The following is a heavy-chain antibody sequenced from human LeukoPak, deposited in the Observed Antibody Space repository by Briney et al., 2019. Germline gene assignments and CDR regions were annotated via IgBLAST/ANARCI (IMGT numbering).Heavy chain of an antibody. CDR2: ISSSSSYI. D-gene: IGHD6-13*01. Sequence: GGTLRLSCVASGFTFSSHGMNWVRQAPGKGLEWVSSISSSSSYIYYADSVKGRFTISRDNAKNSLYLQMNSLRAEDTAVYYCARSFSSSWDYDAFDIWGQGTMVTVSS. CDR3: ARSFSSSWDYDAFDI. CDR1: GFTFSSHG. V-gene: IGHV3-21*01. J-gene: IGHJ3*02.